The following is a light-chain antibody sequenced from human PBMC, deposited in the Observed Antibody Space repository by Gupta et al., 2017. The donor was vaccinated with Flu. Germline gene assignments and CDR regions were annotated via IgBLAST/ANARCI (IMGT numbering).Light chain of an antibody. Sequence: DIQMTQSPSSLSLSVGDRVTITCQASQDISNYLSWYQQKPGKAPKLLIYVASNLATGVPSRFSGSGSGTDFTFTINSLQSEDNATYYCQQYDNLPYSFGQGTKLEIK. V-gene: IGKV1-33*01. J-gene: IGKJ2*03. CDR1: QDISNY. CDR2: VAS. CDR3: QQYDNLPYS.